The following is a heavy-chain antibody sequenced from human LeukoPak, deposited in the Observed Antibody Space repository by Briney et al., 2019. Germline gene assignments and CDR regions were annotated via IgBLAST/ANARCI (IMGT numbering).Heavy chain of an antibody. CDR1: GFTFSSFA. V-gene: IGHV3-7*03. CDR3: AKDWSGGSCPDY. CDR2: IKQDGSEK. D-gene: IGHD2-15*01. J-gene: IGHJ4*02. Sequence: GGSLRLSCAASGFTFSSFAMSWVRQAPGKGLEWVANIKQDGSEKYYVDSVKGRFTISRDNAKNSLYLQMNSLRAGDTAVYYCAKDWSGGSCPDYWGQGTLVTVSS.